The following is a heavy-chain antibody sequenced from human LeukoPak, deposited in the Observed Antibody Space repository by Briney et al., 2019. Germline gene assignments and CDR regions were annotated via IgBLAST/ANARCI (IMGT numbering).Heavy chain of an antibody. CDR3: ARVHGGNPGLIDY. D-gene: IGHD4-23*01. V-gene: IGHV4-59*08. CDR2: IYYSGTT. CDR1: GGSISGYY. J-gene: IGHJ4*02. Sequence: PSETLSLTCSVSGGSISGYYWSWIRQPPGKGLEWIGYIYYSGTTIYNPSLKSRLTISLDTSKNQFSLNLSSVTAADTAVYCARVHGGNPGLIDYWGQGTLVTVSS.